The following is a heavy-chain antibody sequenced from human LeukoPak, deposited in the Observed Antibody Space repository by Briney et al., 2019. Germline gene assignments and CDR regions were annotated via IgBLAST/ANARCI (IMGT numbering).Heavy chain of an antibody. J-gene: IGHJ5*02. CDR3: ARGYYYDFWSGYYPVVWFEP. Sequence: SETLSLTCAAYGGSFSGYYWSWIRQPPGKGLGWIGEINHCGSTNYNPSLKSRVTISVDTSKNQFSLKLSSVTAADTAVYYCARGYYYDFWSGYYPVVWFEPWGQGTLVTVSS. D-gene: IGHD3-3*01. CDR1: GGSFSGYY. V-gene: IGHV4-34*01. CDR2: INHCGST.